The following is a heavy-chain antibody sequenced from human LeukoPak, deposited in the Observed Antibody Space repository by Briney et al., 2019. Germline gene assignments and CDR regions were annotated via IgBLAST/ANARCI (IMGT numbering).Heavy chain of an antibody. CDR1: GYTFTSYD. CDR2: MNPNSGNT. D-gene: IGHD3-10*01. V-gene: IGHV1-8*01. CDR3: AGLNMVRGVMVDY. J-gene: IGHJ4*02. Sequence: ASVKVSCKASGYTFTSYDINWVRQATGQGLEWMGWMNPNSGNTGYAQKFQGRVTMTRNTSISTAYMELSSLRSEDTAVYYCAGLNMVRGVMVDYWGQGTLVTVSS.